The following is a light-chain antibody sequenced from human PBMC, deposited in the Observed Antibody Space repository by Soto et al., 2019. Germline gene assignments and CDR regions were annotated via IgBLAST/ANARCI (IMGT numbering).Light chain of an antibody. CDR2: VAS. CDR1: QSIGRF. Sequence: DIQMTQSPPSLSASVGDRVTITCRASQSIGRFLNWHQQKPGKAPNVLINVASTLRSGVPSRFSGSGSGTDFNLTINSLQPQDFETYFCQQSFNTPLTFGGGTKVDI. J-gene: IGKJ4*01. CDR3: QQSFNTPLT. V-gene: IGKV1-39*01.